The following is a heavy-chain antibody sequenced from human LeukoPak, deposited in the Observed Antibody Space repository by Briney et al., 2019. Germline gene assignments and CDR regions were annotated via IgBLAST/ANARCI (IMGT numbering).Heavy chain of an antibody. CDR2: IAESGST. Sequence: PLSLTCTVSGGSISSGGYYWSWIRQHPGKGLEWIGHIAESGSTYYSPSLKSRVTISVDTSKNQFSLKLSSVTAADTAVYYCARVDYYPSGTYINWFDPWGQGTQVTVSS. D-gene: IGHD3-10*01. CDR3: ARVDYYPSGTYINWFDP. J-gene: IGHJ5*02. V-gene: IGHV4-31*03. CDR1: GGSISSGGYY.